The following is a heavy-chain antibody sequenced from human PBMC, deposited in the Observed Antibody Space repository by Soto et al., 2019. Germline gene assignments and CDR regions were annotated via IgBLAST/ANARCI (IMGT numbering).Heavy chain of an antibody. J-gene: IGHJ4*02. CDR1: GFTFSSYA. CDR3: VKGWQQLVRRTLDY. Sequence: PGGSLRLSCSASGFTFSSYAMHWVRQAPGKGLEYVSAISSNGGSTYYADSVKGRFTISRDNSKNTLYLQMSSLRAEDTAVYYCVKGWQQLVRRTLDYWGQGTLVTVSS. V-gene: IGHV3-64D*06. D-gene: IGHD6-13*01. CDR2: ISSNGGST.